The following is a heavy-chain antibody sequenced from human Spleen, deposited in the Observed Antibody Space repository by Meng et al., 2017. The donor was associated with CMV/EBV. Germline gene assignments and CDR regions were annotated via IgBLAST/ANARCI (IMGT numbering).Heavy chain of an antibody. D-gene: IGHD6-6*01. CDR3: VRSQYSGSRSDY. J-gene: IGHJ4*02. CDR1: GFTFSSHA. Sequence: EGSLRLSCAASGFTFSSHAMTWVRQTPGKGLEWVSLISNSVGGGNTYYADSVKGRFTISRDNSKNMVYLQMNSLRVEDTAVYYCVRSQYSGSRSDYWGQGTLVTVSS. V-gene: IGHV3-23*01. CDR2: ISNSVGGGNT.